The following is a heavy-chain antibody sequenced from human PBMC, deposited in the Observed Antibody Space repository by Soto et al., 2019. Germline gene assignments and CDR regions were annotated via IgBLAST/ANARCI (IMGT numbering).Heavy chain of an antibody. Sequence: PGGSLRLSCAASGFTFSSYGMHWVRQAPGKGLEWVAVISYDGSNKYYADSVKGRFTISRDNSKNTLYLQMNSLRAEDTAVYYCAKDITDYDFWSGYPRPDYYYGMDVWGQGTTVTVSS. CDR2: ISYDGSNK. CDR1: GFTFSSYG. V-gene: IGHV3-30*18. D-gene: IGHD3-3*01. J-gene: IGHJ6*02. CDR3: AKDITDYDFWSGYPRPDYYYGMDV.